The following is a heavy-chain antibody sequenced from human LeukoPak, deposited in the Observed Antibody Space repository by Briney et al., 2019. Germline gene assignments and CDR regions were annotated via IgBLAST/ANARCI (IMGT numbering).Heavy chain of an antibody. CDR2: IYHSGST. Sequence: SETLSLTCAVSGGSISSGGYSWSWIRQPPGKGLEWIGYIYHSGSTYYNPSLKSRVTISVDRSKNQFSLKLSSVTAADTAVYYCAGSGDGYNPDPYYYGMDVWGQGTTVTVSS. CDR1: GGSISSGGYS. J-gene: IGHJ6*02. D-gene: IGHD5-24*01. CDR3: AGSGDGYNPDPYYYGMDV. V-gene: IGHV4-30-2*01.